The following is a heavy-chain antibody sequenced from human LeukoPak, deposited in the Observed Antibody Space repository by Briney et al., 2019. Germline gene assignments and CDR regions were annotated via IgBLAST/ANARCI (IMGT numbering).Heavy chain of an antibody. D-gene: IGHD5-24*01. Sequence: GGSQRLSCAASGFTFSSYSMNWVRQAPGKGLEWVSSISSSSSYIYYADSVKGRFTISRDNAKNSLYLQMNSLRAEDTAVYYCARDLDGYNSAMGYWGQGTLVTVSS. J-gene: IGHJ4*02. CDR1: GFTFSSYS. V-gene: IGHV3-21*01. CDR2: ISSSSSYI. CDR3: ARDLDGYNSAMGY.